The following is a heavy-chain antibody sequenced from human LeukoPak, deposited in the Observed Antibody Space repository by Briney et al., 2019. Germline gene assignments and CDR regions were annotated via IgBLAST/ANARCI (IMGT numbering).Heavy chain of an antibody. Sequence: GGSLRLSCAASGFTFSSYAMSWVRQAPGKGLEGVSAISGSGGSTYYADSVKGRFTISRDNSKNTLYLQMSSLRTEDTAVYYCAKIEGSSSYYFDYWGQGTLVTVSS. D-gene: IGHD6-6*01. CDR2: ISGSGGST. J-gene: IGHJ4*02. CDR3: AKIEGSSSYYFDY. CDR1: GFTFSSYA. V-gene: IGHV3-23*01.